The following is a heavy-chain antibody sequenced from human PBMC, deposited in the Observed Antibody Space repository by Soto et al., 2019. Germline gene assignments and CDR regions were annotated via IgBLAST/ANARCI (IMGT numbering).Heavy chain of an antibody. D-gene: IGHD6-13*01. Sequence: ASVKVSCKASGYTFTGYYIHWVRQAPGQGLEWMGWINPNSGGTNYAQKFQGWVTMTRDTSISTAYMELSRLRSDDTAVYYCARGIAAAGPDAFDIWGQGTMVTVSS. CDR3: ARGIAAAGPDAFDI. V-gene: IGHV1-2*04. CDR1: GYTFTGYY. CDR2: INPNSGGT. J-gene: IGHJ3*02.